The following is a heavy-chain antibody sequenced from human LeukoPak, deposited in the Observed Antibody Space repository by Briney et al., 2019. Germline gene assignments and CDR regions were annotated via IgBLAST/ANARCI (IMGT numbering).Heavy chain of an antibody. CDR2: IGDSGSAG. J-gene: IGHJ4*02. CDR1: GFNFNYFA. D-gene: IGHD4-23*01. Sequence: GGSLRLSCFASGFNFNYFAMSWVRQAPGKGLEWVSTIGDSGSAGSYADSVRGRFTISRDNSKNMVYLQMSSLRADDSAVYYCSRIKYGGNSGYHFDYWGQGTLVTVSS. CDR3: SRIKYGGNSGYHFDY. V-gene: IGHV3-23*01.